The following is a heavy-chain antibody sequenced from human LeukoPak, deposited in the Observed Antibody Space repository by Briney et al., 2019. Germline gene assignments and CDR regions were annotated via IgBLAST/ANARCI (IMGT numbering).Heavy chain of an antibody. V-gene: IGHV3-74*01. CDR1: GFTFSSYW. D-gene: IGHD1-1*01. Sequence: GGSLRLSCAASGFTFSSYWMHWVRQAPGEGLVWVSRTNHDGSTTAYADSVKGRFTISRDNAKNTLQMNSLRTEDTAVYYCARPPGTSPCFDYWGQGILVTVSS. CDR2: TNHDGSTT. J-gene: IGHJ4*02. CDR3: ARPPGTSPCFDY.